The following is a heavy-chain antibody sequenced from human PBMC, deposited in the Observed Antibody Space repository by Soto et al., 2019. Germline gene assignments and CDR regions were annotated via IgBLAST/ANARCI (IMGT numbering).Heavy chain of an antibody. V-gene: IGHV4-30-4*01. J-gene: IGHJ4*02. Sequence: SETLSLTCTVSGGSISSGDYYWSWIRQPPGKGLEWIGYIYYSGSTYYNPSLKSRVTISVDTSKNQFSLKLSSVTAADTAVYYCAREALSDYYGSGSYYITGYYFDYWGQGTLVTVSS. CDR3: AREALSDYYGSGSYYITGYYFDY. CDR2: IYYSGST. D-gene: IGHD3-10*01. CDR1: GGSISSGDYY.